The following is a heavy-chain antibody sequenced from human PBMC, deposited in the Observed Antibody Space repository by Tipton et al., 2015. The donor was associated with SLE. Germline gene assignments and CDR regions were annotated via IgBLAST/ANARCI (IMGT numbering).Heavy chain of an antibody. CDR2: ISYDGSSE. Sequence: SLRLSCVASGFTFSSYAMHWVRQAPGKGLEWVAVISYDGSSEYYADSVKGRLTISRDNAKNSLYLQMNSLRAEDTAVYYCARASVASGFYLTDYWGQGTLVTVSS. D-gene: IGHD3-22*01. CDR1: GFTFSSYA. V-gene: IGHV3-30*04. CDR3: ARASVASGFYLTDY. J-gene: IGHJ4*02.